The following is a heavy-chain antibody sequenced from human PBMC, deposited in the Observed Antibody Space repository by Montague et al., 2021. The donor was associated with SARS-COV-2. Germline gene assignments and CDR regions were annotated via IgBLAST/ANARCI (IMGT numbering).Heavy chain of an antibody. J-gene: IGHJ3*02. CDR1: GFSLSTSGVG. CDR3: AHISVDYDFWSGYYTKVFSAFDI. Sequence: PALVKPTQTLTLTCTFSGFSLSTSGVGVGWIRQPPGKALEWLALIYWDDDKRYSPSLKSRLTITKDTSKNQVVLTMTNMDPVDTATYYCAHISVDYDFWSGYYTKVFSAFDIWGQGTVVTVSS. V-gene: IGHV2-5*02. CDR2: IYWDDDK. D-gene: IGHD3-3*01.